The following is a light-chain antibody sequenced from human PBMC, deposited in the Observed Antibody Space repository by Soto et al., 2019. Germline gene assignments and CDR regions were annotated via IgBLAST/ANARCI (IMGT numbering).Light chain of an antibody. V-gene: IGLV2-23*02. Sequence: QSALTQPASVSGSPGQSITISCTGTSSDVGSYNLVSWYQQHPGKAPKLMIYEVSKRPSGVSNRFSGSKSGNTASLTISGLQAEDEADYYCCSYTSSSTLVFGTGTQVTVL. J-gene: IGLJ1*01. CDR1: SSDVGSYNL. CDR2: EVS. CDR3: CSYTSSSTLV.